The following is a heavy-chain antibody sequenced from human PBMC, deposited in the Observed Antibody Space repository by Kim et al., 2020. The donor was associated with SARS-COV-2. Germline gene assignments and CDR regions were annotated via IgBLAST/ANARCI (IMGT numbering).Heavy chain of an antibody. V-gene: IGHV3-74*01. CDR1: GFTFTSYW. D-gene: IGHD3-10*01. Sequence: GGSLRLSCAASGFTFTSYWMHWVRQAPGKGLVWVSRINSDGSSTSYADSVKGRFTISRDNAKNTLYLQMNSLRAEDTAVYYCARDVGALYYYGMDVWGQGTTVTVSS. CDR2: INSDGSST. J-gene: IGHJ6*02. CDR3: ARDVGALYYYGMDV.